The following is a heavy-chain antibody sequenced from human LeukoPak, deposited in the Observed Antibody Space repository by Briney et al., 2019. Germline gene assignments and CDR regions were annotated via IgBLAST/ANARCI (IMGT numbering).Heavy chain of an antibody. CDR3: AKMSGYYDSSGHTPVDY. D-gene: IGHD3-22*01. Sequence: QSGGSLRLSCAASGFTFSSYAMSWVRQAPGKGLEWVSAISGSGGSTYYADSVKGRFTISRDNSKNTLYLQMNSLRAEDTAVYYCAKMSGYYDSSGHTPVDYWGQGTLVTVSS. CDR2: ISGSGGST. CDR1: GFTFSSYA. J-gene: IGHJ4*02. V-gene: IGHV3-23*01.